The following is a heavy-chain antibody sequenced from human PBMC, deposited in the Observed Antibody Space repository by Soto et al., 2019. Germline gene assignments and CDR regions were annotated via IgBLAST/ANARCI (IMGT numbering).Heavy chain of an antibody. J-gene: IGHJ6*02. CDR1: GYNFPTYW. Sequence: GESLKISCKGSGYNFPTYWIAWVRQMPGKGLEWMGVIFPRDSDTRYSPAFQGQVTFSADKSINTAYLQWSSLKASDTAMYYCTRGDYDILTGSYKSYYGMDVWGQGTTVTVSS. D-gene: IGHD3-9*01. V-gene: IGHV5-51*01. CDR3: TRGDYDILTGSYKSYYGMDV. CDR2: IFPRDSDT.